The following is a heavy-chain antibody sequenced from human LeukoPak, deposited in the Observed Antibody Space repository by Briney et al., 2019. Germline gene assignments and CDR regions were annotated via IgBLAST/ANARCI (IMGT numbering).Heavy chain of an antibody. CDR2: ISGSGGST. V-gene: IGHV3-23*01. CDR1: GFTFRNYA. CDR3: AKSSYYDSSGYYREYYFDH. J-gene: IGHJ4*02. Sequence: PGGSLRLSCAASGFTFRNYAMSWVRQAPGKGLEWVSAISGSGGSTYYADSVKGRFTISRDNSKNTLYLQMNSLRAEDTAVYYCAKSSYYDSSGYYREYYFDHWGQGTLVTVSS. D-gene: IGHD3-22*01.